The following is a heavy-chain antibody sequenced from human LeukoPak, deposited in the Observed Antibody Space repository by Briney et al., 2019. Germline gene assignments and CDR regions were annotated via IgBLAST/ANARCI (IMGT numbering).Heavy chain of an antibody. CDR3: ARSRSWHSLIDY. Sequence: PSETLSLTCTVSGGSISSSSYYWGWIRQPPGKGMEWLVSIYYSGSTYYNPSLKSRVTISVDTSKNQFSLKLSSVTAADTAVYYCARSRSWHSLIDYWGQGTLVTVSS. CDR1: GGSISSSSYY. V-gene: IGHV4-39*01. D-gene: IGHD6-13*01. CDR2: IYYSGST. J-gene: IGHJ4*02.